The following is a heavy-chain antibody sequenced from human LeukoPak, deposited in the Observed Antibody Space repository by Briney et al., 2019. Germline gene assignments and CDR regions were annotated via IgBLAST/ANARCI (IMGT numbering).Heavy chain of an antibody. CDR1: GGSFSDYF. Sequence: SETLSLTCAVYGGSFSDYFWGWIRQPPGKGLEWIGEINHSGRTYYNPSLKSRVTISVDTSKNQFSLNLSSVTAADTAVYYCAGDVVVVPAAIHYGIDVWGQGTTVTVSS. D-gene: IGHD2-2*01. CDR3: AGDVVVVPAAIHYGIDV. V-gene: IGHV4-34*01. CDR2: INHSGRT. J-gene: IGHJ6*02.